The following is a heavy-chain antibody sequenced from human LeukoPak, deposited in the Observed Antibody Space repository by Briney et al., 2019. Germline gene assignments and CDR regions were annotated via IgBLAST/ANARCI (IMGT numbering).Heavy chain of an antibody. CDR1: GFNFSSYA. J-gene: IGHJ4*02. D-gene: IGHD2-15*01. V-gene: IGHV3-23*01. CDR2: ISGSGGST. CDR3: ANGFCSGGSCPPEFHY. Sequence: PGGSLRLSCAASGFNFSSYAMTWVRQAPGKGLEWVSGISGSGGSTYYADSVKGRFTTSRDNSKNTLYLQMNSLRAEDTAVYYCANGFCSGGSCPPEFHYWGQGTLVTVSS.